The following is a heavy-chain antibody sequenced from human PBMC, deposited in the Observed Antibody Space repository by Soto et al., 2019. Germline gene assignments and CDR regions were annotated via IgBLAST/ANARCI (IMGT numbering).Heavy chain of an antibody. V-gene: IGHV1-69*02. J-gene: IGHJ3*02. CDR3: ARGRRGSPLLDAFDI. Sequence: SVKVSCKASGGTFSSYTISWVRQAPGQGLEWMGRIIPILGIANYAQKFQGRVTITADKSTSTAYMELSSLRSEDTAVYYCARGRRGSPLLDAFDIWGQGTMVTVSS. D-gene: IGHD3-16*01. CDR1: GGTFSSYT. CDR2: IIPILGIA.